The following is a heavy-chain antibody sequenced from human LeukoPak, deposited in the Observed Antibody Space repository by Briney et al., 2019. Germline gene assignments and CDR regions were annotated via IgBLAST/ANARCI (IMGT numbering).Heavy chain of an antibody. CDR2: ISGSGGST. D-gene: IGHD7-27*01. J-gene: IGHJ4*02. CDR1: GFTFSSYA. Sequence: GGSLRLSCAASGFTFSSYAMSWVRQAPGKGLEWVSAISGSGGSTYYADSVKGRFTISRDNAKNTLYLQMNSLRAEDTAVYYCARARANWGHFDYWGQGTLVTVSS. CDR3: ARARANWGHFDY. V-gene: IGHV3-23*01.